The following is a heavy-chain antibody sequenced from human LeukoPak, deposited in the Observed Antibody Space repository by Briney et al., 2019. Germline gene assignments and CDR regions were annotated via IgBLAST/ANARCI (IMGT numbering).Heavy chain of an antibody. J-gene: IGHJ5*02. CDR1: GYTLTELS. CDR2: FDPEDGET. D-gene: IGHD2-15*01. V-gene: IGHV1-24*01. Sequence: GASVTVSFKVSGYTLTELSMHWVRQAPGKGLEWMGGFDPEDGETIYAQKFQGRVTMTEDTSTDTAYMELSSLRSEDTAVYYCATGYCSGGSCSNWFDHWGQGTLVTVSS. CDR3: ATGYCSGGSCSNWFDH.